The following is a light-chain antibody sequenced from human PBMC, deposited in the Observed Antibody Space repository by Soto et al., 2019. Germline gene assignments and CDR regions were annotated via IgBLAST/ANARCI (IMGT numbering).Light chain of an antibody. J-gene: IGLJ1*01. CDR2: EVS. CDR1: SSDVGGYNY. Sequence: SALTQPASVSGSPGQSITISCTGTSSDVGGYNYVSWYQQHPGKAPKLMIYEVSTRPSGVSNRFSGSKSGNTASLTISGLQSEDEADYYCSSYTSSSTYVFGTGTKLTVL. V-gene: IGLV2-14*01. CDR3: SSYTSSSTYV.